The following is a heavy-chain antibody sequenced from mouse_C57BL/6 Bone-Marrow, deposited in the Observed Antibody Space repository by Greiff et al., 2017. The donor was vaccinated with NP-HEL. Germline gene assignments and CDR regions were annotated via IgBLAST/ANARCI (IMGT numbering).Heavy chain of an antibody. D-gene: IGHD1-1*01. Sequence: EVKLVESGPGLAKPSQTLSLTCSVTGYSITSDYWNWIRKFPGNKLEYMGYISYSGSTYYNPSLKSRISITRDTSKTQYYLQLKSVATEDTATYYCARSPTVVATDFDVWGTGTTVTVSS. CDR2: ISYSGST. CDR3: ARSPTVVATDFDV. J-gene: IGHJ1*03. V-gene: IGHV3-8*01. CDR1: GYSITSDY.